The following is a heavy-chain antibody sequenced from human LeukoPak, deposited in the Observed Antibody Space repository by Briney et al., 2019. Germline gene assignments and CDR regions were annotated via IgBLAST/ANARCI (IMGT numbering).Heavy chain of an antibody. V-gene: IGHV4-34*01. J-gene: IGHJ4*02. D-gene: IGHD3-22*01. CDR3: ARGLDYYDSGGYSRSYFFDY. Sequence: SETLSLTCAVYGGSFSGYYWSWIRQPPGKGLEWIGEINHSGSTNYNPSLKSRVTISVDTSKNQFSLKLSSVTAADTAVYYCARGLDYYDSGGYSRSYFFDYWGQGTLVTVSS. CDR1: GGSFSGYY. CDR2: INHSGST.